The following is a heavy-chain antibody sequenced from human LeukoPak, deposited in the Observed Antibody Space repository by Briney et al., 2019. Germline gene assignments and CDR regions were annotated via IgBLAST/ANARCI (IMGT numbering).Heavy chain of an antibody. J-gene: IGHJ4*02. D-gene: IGHD6-13*01. CDR1: GLTVRSNY. CDR3: ARCDSSRWSGIDY. Sequence: PGGSLRLSCAASGLTVRSNYMGWVRQAPGKGLEWVSVIHSGGNTYYADSVKGRFTISRDNSRNTMDLQMNSLRAEDTAVYYCARCDSSRWSGIDYWGQGTLVTVSS. CDR2: IHSGGNT. V-gene: IGHV3-53*01.